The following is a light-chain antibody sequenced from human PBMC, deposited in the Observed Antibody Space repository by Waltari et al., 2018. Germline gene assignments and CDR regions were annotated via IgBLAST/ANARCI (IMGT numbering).Light chain of an antibody. V-gene: IGLV2-14*01. Sequence: QSALTQPASVSGSPGQSITISCTGSSSDVGTYNNVSWYQQHPGKAPKPMIYDVSNRPSGVSNRFSGSKSGNTASLTISGLQADDEAAYYCTSFTNSNTRVFGGGTKLTVL. J-gene: IGLJ2*01. CDR2: DVS. CDR1: SSDVGTYNN. CDR3: TSFTNSNTRV.